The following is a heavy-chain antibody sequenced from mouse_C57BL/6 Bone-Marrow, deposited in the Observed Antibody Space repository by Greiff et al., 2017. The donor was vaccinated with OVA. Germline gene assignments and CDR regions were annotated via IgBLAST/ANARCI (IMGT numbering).Heavy chain of an antibody. CDR2: IYPRSGNT. J-gene: IGHJ3*01. CDR3: ARGRHYYGSSSWFAY. CDR1: GYTFTSYG. D-gene: IGHD1-1*01. V-gene: IGHV1-81*01. Sequence: QVQLLQSGAELVRPGASVKLSCKASGYTFTSYGISWVQQRTGQGLEWIGEIYPRSGNTYYHENFKGKATLTADKSSSTAYMELRSLTSEDAAVYFCARGRHYYGSSSWFAYWGQGTLVTVSA.